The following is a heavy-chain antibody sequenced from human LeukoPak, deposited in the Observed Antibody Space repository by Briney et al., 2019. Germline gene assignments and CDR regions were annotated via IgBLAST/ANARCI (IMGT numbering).Heavy chain of an antibody. J-gene: IGHJ4*02. Sequence: GGSLRLSCAASGFTFSSYNMNWVRQAPGKGLEWVSSISSSSSYIYYADSVKGRFTISRDNAKNSLYLQMNSLRAEDTAVYYCARQTFLEADYWGQGTLVTVSS. D-gene: IGHD2-21*01. CDR1: GFTFSSYN. V-gene: IGHV3-21*01. CDR3: ARQTFLEADY. CDR2: ISSSSSYI.